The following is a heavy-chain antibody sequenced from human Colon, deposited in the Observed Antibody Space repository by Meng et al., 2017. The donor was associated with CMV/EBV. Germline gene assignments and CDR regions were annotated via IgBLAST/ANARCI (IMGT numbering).Heavy chain of an antibody. J-gene: IGHJ2*01. D-gene: IGHD5-12*01. CDR3: ARERGGNLVATRLDFDL. CDR2: ISSVSTYI. Sequence: FPINNYRMNWVRLAPGRGLEWVSSISSVSTYISYADSAKGRFTISRDNANNALYLQMNGLRADDTAIYYCARERGGNLVATRLDFDLWGRGTLVTVSS. CDR1: FPINNYR. V-gene: IGHV3-21*01.